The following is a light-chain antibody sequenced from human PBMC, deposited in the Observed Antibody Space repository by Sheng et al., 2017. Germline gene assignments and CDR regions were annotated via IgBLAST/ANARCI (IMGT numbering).Light chain of an antibody. CDR3: QILDHATNRRV. J-gene: IGLJ3*02. CDR1: HIGDKA. V-gene: IGLV3-21*02. CDR2: DDH. Sequence: SYVLTQPPSVSVAPGQTARLTCGGDHIGDKAVHWYQQRPGQAPVLVVYDDHQRPSGVSDRFSGSNSGNTATLTITRVEAGDEADYYCQILDHATNRRVFGGGTELTVL.